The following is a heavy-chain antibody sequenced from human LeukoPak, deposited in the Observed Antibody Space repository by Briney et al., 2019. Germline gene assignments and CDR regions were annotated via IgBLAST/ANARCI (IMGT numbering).Heavy chain of an antibody. V-gene: IGHV1-8*01. D-gene: IGHD1-26*01. CDR3: ATDSSGSYYQDAFDI. J-gene: IGHJ3*02. CDR1: GYTFTSYD. Sequence: ASVKVSCKASGYTFTSYDINWVRQATGQGLEWMGWMNPNSGNTGYAQKFQGRVTMTEDTSTDTAYMELSSLRSEDTAVYYCATDSSGSYYQDAFDIWGQGTMVTVSS. CDR2: MNPNSGNT.